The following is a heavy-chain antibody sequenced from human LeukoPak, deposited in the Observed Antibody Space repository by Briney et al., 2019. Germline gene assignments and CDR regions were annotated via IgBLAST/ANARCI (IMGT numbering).Heavy chain of an antibody. CDR1: GGSISSSNW. J-gene: IGHJ4*02. D-gene: IGHD1-26*01. CDR2: IYHSGST. Sequence: SGTLSLTCAVSGGSISSSNWWSWVRQPPGKGLEWIGEIYHSGSTNYNPSLKSRVTISVDKSKNQFSLKLSSVTAADTAVYYCASTELLLGGGKGGVHYDYWGQGTLVTVSS. CDR3: ASTELLLGGGKGGVHYDY. V-gene: IGHV4-4*02.